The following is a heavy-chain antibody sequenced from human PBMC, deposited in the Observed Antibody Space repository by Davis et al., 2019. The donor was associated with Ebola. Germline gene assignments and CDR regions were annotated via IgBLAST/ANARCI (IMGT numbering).Heavy chain of an antibody. CDR1: GGSFSGYY. V-gene: IGHV4-34*01. CDR3: ARYRILSLVTARFNY. J-gene: IGHJ4*02. Sequence: GSLRLSCAVYGGSFSGYYWSWIRQPPGKGLEWIGEINHSGSTNYNPSLKSRVTISVDTSKNQFSLKLSSVTAADTAVYYCARYRILSLVTARFNYWGQGTLVTVSS. D-gene: IGHD2-21*02. CDR2: INHSGST.